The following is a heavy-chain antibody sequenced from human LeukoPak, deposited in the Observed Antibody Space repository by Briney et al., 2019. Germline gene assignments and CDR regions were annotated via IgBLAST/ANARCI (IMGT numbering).Heavy chain of an antibody. CDR3: AKDSQFYRGVRGVIPDY. V-gene: IGHV3-30*18. CDR2: ISYDGSNK. D-gene: IGHD3-10*01. CDR1: GFTFSSYG. Sequence: PGGSLRLSCAAPGFTFSSYGMHWVRQAPGKGLEWVAVISYDGSNKYYADSVKGRFTISRDNSKNTLYLQMNSLRAEDTAVYYCAKDSQFYRGVRGVIPDYWGQGTLVTVSS. J-gene: IGHJ4*02.